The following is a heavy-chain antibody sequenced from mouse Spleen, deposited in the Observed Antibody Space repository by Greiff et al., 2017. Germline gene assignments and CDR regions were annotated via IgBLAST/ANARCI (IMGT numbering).Heavy chain of an antibody. CDR3: ARKGDYYAMDY. V-gene: IGHV1-85*01. CDR2: IYPRDGST. Sequence: VKLMESGPELVKPGASVKLSCKASGYTFTSYDINWVKQRPGQGLEWIGWIYPRDGSTKYNEKFKGKATLTVDTSSSTAYMELHSLTSEDSAVYFCARKGDYYAMDYWGQGTSVTVSS. CDR1: GYTFTSYD. J-gene: IGHJ4*01.